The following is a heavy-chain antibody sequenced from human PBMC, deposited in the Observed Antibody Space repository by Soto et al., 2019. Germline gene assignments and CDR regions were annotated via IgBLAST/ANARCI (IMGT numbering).Heavy chain of an antibody. D-gene: IGHD3-10*01. Sequence: QVQLQESGPGLVKPSQTLSLTCTVSGGSISSGSYYWSWIRQLPGKGLEWIGYIYYSGSTYYTPSLKSRVTISVDTSNNQFSLKLNSVTAADTAVYYCATRTDYYYGSGSLGGMDVWGQGTTVTVSS. CDR2: IYYSGST. CDR3: ATRTDYYYGSGSLGGMDV. V-gene: IGHV4-31*03. J-gene: IGHJ6*02. CDR1: GGSISSGSYY.